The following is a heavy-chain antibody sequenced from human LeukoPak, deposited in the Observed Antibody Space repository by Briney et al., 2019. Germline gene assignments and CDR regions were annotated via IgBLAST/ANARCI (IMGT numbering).Heavy chain of an antibody. V-gene: IGHV4-59*01. CDR2: IYYSGST. Sequence: PSETLSLTCTVSGGSLSSYYWSWIRPPPGKGLEWIGHIYYSGSTNYNPSLKSRVTISVHTSKHQFSLKLSSVTAADTAVYYCARVRFFPYYFDYWGQGTLVTVSS. CDR3: ARVRFFPYYFDY. CDR1: GGSLSSYY. D-gene: IGHD3-3*01. J-gene: IGHJ4*02.